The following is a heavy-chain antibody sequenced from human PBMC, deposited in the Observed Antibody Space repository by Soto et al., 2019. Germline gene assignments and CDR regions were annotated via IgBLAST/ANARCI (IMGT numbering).Heavy chain of an antibody. CDR3: SGDGYKCLLYYGRDV. V-gene: IGHV3-30-3*01. J-gene: IGHJ6*02. CDR1: GFTFSSYA. CDR2: ISYDGSNK. D-gene: IGHD1-20*01. Sequence: QVQLVESGGGVVQPGRSLRLSCAASGFTFSSYAMHWVRQAPGKGLEWVAVISYDGSNKYYADSVKGRFTISRDNSKNTLYLRMNSLRAEDTAVYYCSGDGYKCLLYYGRDVCGQGTTVTVA.